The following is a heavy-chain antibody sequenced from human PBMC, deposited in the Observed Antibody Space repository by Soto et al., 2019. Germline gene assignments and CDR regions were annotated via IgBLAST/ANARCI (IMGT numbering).Heavy chain of an antibody. CDR1: GFTFDDYA. Sequence: EVQLVASGGGLVQPGRSLRLSCAASGFTFDDYAMHWVRQAPGKGLEWVSGISWNSGSIGYADSVKGRFTISRDNAKNSLYLQMNSLRAEDTALYYCATSSEYWGQGTLVTVSS. V-gene: IGHV3-9*01. J-gene: IGHJ4*02. CDR3: ATSSEY. CDR2: ISWNSGSI.